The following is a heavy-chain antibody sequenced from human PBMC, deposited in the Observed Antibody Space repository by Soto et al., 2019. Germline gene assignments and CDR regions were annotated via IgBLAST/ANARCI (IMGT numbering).Heavy chain of an antibody. Sequence: PSETLSLTCTVSGCSISSGGYYWSWIRQHPGKGLEWIGYIYYSGSTYYNPSLKSRVTISVDTSKNQFSLKLSSVTAADTAVYYCARVGVKAAAGRGLFDYWGQGTLVTVSS. CDR1: GCSISSGGYY. CDR3: ARVGVKAAAGRGLFDY. V-gene: IGHV4-31*03. D-gene: IGHD6-13*01. J-gene: IGHJ4*02. CDR2: IYYSGST.